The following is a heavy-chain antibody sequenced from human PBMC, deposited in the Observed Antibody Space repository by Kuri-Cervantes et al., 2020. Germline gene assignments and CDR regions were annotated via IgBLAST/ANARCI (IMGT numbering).Heavy chain of an antibody. CDR2: INHSGST. D-gene: IGHD1-26*01. CDR1: GGPFSGYY. J-gene: IGHJ3*02. Sequence: ESLKISCAVYGGPFSGYYWSWIRQPPGKGLEWIGEINHSGSTNYNPSLKGRVTISVDTSKNQFSLKLSSVTAADTAVYYCARDGLYSGAYLEYDAFDIWGQGTMVTVSS. V-gene: IGHV4-34*01. CDR3: ARDGLYSGAYLEYDAFDI.